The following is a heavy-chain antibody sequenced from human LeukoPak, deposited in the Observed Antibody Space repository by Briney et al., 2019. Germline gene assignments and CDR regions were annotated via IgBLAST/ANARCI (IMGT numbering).Heavy chain of an antibody. CDR2: IGADGITT. CDR1: GFTFSSYA. CDR3: ATNPPYCSSTSCYGAFDI. J-gene: IGHJ3*02. D-gene: IGHD2-2*01. Sequence: GGSLRLSCAASGFTFSSYAMSWVRQAPGKGLEWVSVIGADGITTYYTDSVQGRFTISRDNSKNTLYLQMNSLRAEDSAVYYCATNPPYCSSTSCYGAFDIWGQGTMVTVSS. V-gene: IGHV3-23*01.